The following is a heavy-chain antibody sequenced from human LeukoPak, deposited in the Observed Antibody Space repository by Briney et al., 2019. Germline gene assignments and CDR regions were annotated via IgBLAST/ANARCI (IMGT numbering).Heavy chain of an antibody. V-gene: IGHV3-30*18. CDR1: GFTFWNYG. D-gene: IGHD3-16*01. CDR2: ISYDGGSQ. CDR3: AKDRRMMSAYYGMDV. J-gene: IGHJ6*02. Sequence: PGGSLRLSCEASGFTFWNYGVHWVRQAPGKGPEWLSVISYDGGSQNHADSVKGRISISRDNSKNTVYLQLNSLRAEDTAVYYCAKDRRMMSAYYGMDVWGQGTTVTVSS.